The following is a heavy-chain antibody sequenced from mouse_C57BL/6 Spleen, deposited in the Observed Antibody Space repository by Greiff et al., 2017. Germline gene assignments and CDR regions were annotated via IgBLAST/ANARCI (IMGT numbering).Heavy chain of an antibody. CDR2: INPSNGGT. CDR1: GYTFTRYW. V-gene: IGHV1-53*01. CDR3: ARSLYDGYAYFDY. J-gene: IGHJ2*01. Sequence: QVQLQQPGTELVKPGASVKLSCKASGYTFTRYWMHWVKQRPGQGLEWIGNINPSNGGTNYNEKFKSKATLTVAKSSSTAYMQLSSLTSEDSAVYYCARSLYDGYAYFDYWGQGTTLTVSS. D-gene: IGHD2-3*01.